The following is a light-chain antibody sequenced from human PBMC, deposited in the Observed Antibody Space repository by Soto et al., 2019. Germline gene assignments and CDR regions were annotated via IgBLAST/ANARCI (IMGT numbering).Light chain of an antibody. CDR3: QQYRRSPYT. CDR2: GAS. V-gene: IGKV3-20*01. CDR1: QSVTSSY. Sequence: EIVLTQSPGTLSLSPGERATLSCRASQSVTSSYLAWYQQKPGQAPRLLIYGASIRATGIPDRFSGSGSGTDVTLTIRRLEPEDFAVYYCQQYRRSPYTFGQGTKLETK. J-gene: IGKJ2*01.